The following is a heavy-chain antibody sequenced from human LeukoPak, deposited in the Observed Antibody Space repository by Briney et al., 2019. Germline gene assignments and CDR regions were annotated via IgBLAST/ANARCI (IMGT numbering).Heavy chain of an antibody. J-gene: IGHJ4*02. CDR1: GYTFTDYF. CDR2: INPNSGGT. CDR3: ARGDGSGRYCIEY. Sequence: ASVKASCKASGYTFTDYFMHWVRQAPGQGLEWMGWINPNSGGTNYAQRFQGRVTMTRDTSISTVYMELSRLTSDDTAVYYCARGDGSGRYCIEYWGQGTLVAVAS. V-gene: IGHV1-2*02. D-gene: IGHD3-10*01.